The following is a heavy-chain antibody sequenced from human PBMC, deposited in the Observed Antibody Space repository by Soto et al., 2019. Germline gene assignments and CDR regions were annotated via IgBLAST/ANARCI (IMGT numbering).Heavy chain of an antibody. D-gene: IGHD7-27*01. J-gene: IGHJ4*02. CDR1: GFTFSTYW. V-gene: IGHV3-7*01. CDR3: AKYGDDYYFDL. CDR2: IKQDGTEE. Sequence: GGSLRLSCAASGFTFSTYWMTWVRQSPGKGPEWVAHIKQDGTEEYFADSVKGRFSISRDNAKNSLYLQMNSLRVEDTAVYYCAKYGDDYYFDLWGQGTLVTVSS.